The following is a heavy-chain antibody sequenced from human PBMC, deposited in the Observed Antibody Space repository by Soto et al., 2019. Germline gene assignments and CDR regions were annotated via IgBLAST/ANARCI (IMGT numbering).Heavy chain of an antibody. CDR3: ARGNYYDSSGYYDY. Sequence: WETLSLTCAVSGGSISSGGYSWSWIRQPPGKGLEWIGYIYYSGSTNYNPSLKSRVTISVDTSKNQFSLKLSSVTAADTAVYYCARGNYYDSSGYYDYWGQGTLVTVSS. CDR1: GGSISSGGYS. CDR2: IYYSGST. V-gene: IGHV4-61*08. D-gene: IGHD3-22*01. J-gene: IGHJ4*02.